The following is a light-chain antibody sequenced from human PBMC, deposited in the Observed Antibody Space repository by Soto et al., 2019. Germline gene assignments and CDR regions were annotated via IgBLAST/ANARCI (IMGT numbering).Light chain of an antibody. CDR2: EVS. V-gene: IGLV2-14*01. J-gene: IGLJ1*01. Sequence: QSALTQPASVSGSPRQSITISCTGSSSDIGAYNYVSWFQQYPGKAPKLIISEVSNRPSGVSNHFSGSKSGTAASLTISGLQTEDEADYFCFSFTTDWTHVFGTGTKVTVL. CDR1: SSDIGAYNY. CDR3: FSFTTDWTHV.